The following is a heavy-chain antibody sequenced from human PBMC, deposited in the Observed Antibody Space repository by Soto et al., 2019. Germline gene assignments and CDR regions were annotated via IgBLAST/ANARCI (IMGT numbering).Heavy chain of an antibody. V-gene: IGHV4-31*02. Sequence: EWIGYIYYSGGTYYNPSLKSRVTISVDTSKNQFSLKLSSVTAADTAVYYCASLRDDFWSGYYVGSWFDPWGQGTLVT. J-gene: IGHJ5*02. CDR2: IYYSGGT. CDR3: ASLRDDFWSGYYVGSWFDP. D-gene: IGHD3-3*01.